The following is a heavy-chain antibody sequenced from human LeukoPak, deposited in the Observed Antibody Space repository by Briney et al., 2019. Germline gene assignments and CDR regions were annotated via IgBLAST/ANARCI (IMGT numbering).Heavy chain of an antibody. CDR3: ARSCGGDCYSYYYGMDV. CDR1: GYTFTSYD. D-gene: IGHD2-21*02. Sequence: ASVKVSCKASGYTFTSYDFNWLRQATGQGPEWMGWMNPNSGATGYAQKFQGRVTMTRSASINTAYMELSNLRSEDTAVYYCARSCGGDCYSYYYGMDVWGKGPRSPSPQ. V-gene: IGHV1-8*01. CDR2: MNPNSGAT. J-gene: IGHJ6*01.